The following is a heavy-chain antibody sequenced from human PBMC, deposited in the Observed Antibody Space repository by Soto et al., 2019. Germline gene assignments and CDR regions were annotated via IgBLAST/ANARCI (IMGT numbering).Heavy chain of an antibody. D-gene: IGHD3-9*01. CDR3: ARDRRGKYYDILTGYNHYYYYYMDV. CDR2: IIPILGIA. Sequence: SVKVSCKASGGTFSGYTISWVRQAPGQGLEWMGRIIPILGIANYAQKFQGRVTITADKSTSTAYMELSSLRSEDTAVYYCARDRRGKYYDILTGYNHYYYYYMDVWGKGTTVTVSS. J-gene: IGHJ6*03. V-gene: IGHV1-69*04. CDR1: GGTFSGYT.